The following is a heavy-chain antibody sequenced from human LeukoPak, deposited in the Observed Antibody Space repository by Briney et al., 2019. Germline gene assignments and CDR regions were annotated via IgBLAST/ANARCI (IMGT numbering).Heavy chain of an antibody. V-gene: IGHV4-39*01. J-gene: IGHJ6*02. CDR2: IYYSGTT. CDR3: ARHAGPHYYYGMDV. D-gene: IGHD3-10*01. Sequence: SETLSLTCTVSGGSISSSSYYWGWIRQPPGKGLGWIGSIYYSGTTDYNPSLKSRVTISVDTSKTQISLKVSSVTAADTAVYYCARHAGPHYYYGMDVWGQGTTVTVSS. CDR1: GGSISSSSYY.